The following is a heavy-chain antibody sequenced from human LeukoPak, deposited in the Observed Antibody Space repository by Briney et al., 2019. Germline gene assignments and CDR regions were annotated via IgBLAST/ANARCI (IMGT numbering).Heavy chain of an antibody. V-gene: IGHV1-2*02. CDR1: GYTFTGYY. CDR2: INPNSGGT. Sequence: ASVKVSCKASGYTFTGYYMHWVRQAPGQGLEWMGWINPNSGGTNYAQKFQGRVTMTRDTSISTVYMELSRLISDDTAVYYCARGYCTSTSCSYMDVWGKGTTVTVSS. J-gene: IGHJ6*03. CDR3: ARGYCTSTSCSYMDV. D-gene: IGHD2-2*01.